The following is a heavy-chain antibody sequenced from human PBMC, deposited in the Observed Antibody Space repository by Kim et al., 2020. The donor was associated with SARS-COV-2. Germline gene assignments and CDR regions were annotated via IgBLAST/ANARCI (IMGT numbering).Heavy chain of an antibody. Sequence: GGSLRLSCAASGFTFSSYSMNWVRQAPGKGLEWVSSISSSSSYIYYADSVKGRFTISRDNAKNSLYLQMNSLRAEDTAVYYCARVYYDSSGYYPTGGDLGVGYWGQGTLVTVSS. CDR1: GFTFSSYS. CDR2: ISSSSSYI. D-gene: IGHD3-22*01. V-gene: IGHV3-21*01. J-gene: IGHJ4*02. CDR3: ARVYYDSSGYYPTGGDLGVGY.